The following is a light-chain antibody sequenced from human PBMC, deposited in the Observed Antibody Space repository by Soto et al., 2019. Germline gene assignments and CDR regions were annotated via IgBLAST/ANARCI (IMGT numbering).Light chain of an antibody. CDR3: QQLSLWPLT. Sequence: EVVLTQSPSTLSLSPGERATLSCRATQSVSNHLAWYQHRPGQAPRLLIYDASNRATDIPARFSGSGSGTDFTLTISSLEPEDSAVYYCQQLSLWPLTFGGGTKVDIK. V-gene: IGKV3-11*01. J-gene: IGKJ4*01. CDR2: DAS. CDR1: QSVSNH.